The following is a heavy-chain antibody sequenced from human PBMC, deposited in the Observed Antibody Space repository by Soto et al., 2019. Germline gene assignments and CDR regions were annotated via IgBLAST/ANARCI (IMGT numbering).Heavy chain of an antibody. V-gene: IGHV1-8*01. J-gene: IGHJ4*02. Sequence: ASVKVSCKASGYTFTSYDINWVRQATGQGLEWMGWMNPNSGNTGYAQKFQGRVTMTRNTSISTAYMELSSLRSEDTAVYYCARSREMTTIPDYWGQGTLVTVSS. CDR2: MNPNSGNT. D-gene: IGHD4-17*01. CDR3: ARSREMTTIPDY. CDR1: GYTFTSYD.